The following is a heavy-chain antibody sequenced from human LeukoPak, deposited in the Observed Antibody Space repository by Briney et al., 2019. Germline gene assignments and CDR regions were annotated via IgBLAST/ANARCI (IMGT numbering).Heavy chain of an antibody. CDR1: GYTFTSYD. CDR3: ARGPKLRLGYCSSTSCRLYYFDY. D-gene: IGHD2-2*01. J-gene: IGHJ4*02. CDR2: MNPNSGNT. V-gene: IGHV1-8*03. Sequence: ASVKVSCKASGYTFTSYDINWVRQATGQGLEWMRWMNPNSGNTGYAQKFQGRVTITRNTSISTAYMELSSLRSEDTAVYYCARGPKLRLGYCSSTSCRLYYFDYWGQGTLVTVSS.